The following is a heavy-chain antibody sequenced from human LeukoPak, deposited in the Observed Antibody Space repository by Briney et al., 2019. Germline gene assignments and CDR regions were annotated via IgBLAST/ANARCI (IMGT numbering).Heavy chain of an antibody. Sequence: PSETLSLTCTVSGGSMYNYYWTWIRQSAGKGLEWIGRIYTSESTNYNPSLKSRVTISVDTSKNQFSLKLSSVTAADTAVYYCARPQSHCSGITCSFDYWGQGALVTVSS. CDR1: GGSMYNYY. J-gene: IGHJ4*02. CDR2: IYTSEST. V-gene: IGHV4-4*07. D-gene: IGHD2-2*01. CDR3: ARPQSHCSGITCSFDY.